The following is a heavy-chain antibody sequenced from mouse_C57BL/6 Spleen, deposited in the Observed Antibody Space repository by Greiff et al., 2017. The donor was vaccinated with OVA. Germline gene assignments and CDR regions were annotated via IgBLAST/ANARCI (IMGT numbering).Heavy chain of an antibody. J-gene: IGHJ4*01. CDR2: IRNKANGYTT. CDR1: GFTFTDYY. V-gene: IGHV7-3*01. CDR3: ARSGVYYAMDY. Sequence: EVQLQESGGGLVQPGGSLSLSCAASGFTFTDYYMSWVRQPPGKALEWLGFIRNKANGYTTEYSASVKGRFTISRDNSQSILYLQMNALRAEDSATYYCARSGVYYAMDYWGQGTSVTVSS.